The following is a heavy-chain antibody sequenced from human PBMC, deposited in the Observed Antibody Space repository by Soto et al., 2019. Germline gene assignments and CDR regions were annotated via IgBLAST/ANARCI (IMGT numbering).Heavy chain of an antibody. V-gene: IGHV1-2*02. CDR3: ARDLAKGGGSAGFDY. CDR1: GYTFTGYY. D-gene: IGHD2-15*01. Sequence: QVQLVQSGAEVKKPGASVKVSCKASGYTFTGYYMHWVRQAPGQGLEWMGWINPNSGGTKYPQKFQGRVTMTRDTSITTVYISLTGLKSYYTAVYYCARDLAKGGGSAGFDYWGQGTLVAVSS. CDR2: INPNSGGT. J-gene: IGHJ4*02.